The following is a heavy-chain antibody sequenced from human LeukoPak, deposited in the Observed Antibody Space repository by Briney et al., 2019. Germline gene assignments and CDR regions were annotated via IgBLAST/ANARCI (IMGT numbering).Heavy chain of an antibody. CDR1: GFTFSSYA. V-gene: IGHV3-48*01. CDR3: AKDRYYDNSANHYESES. Sequence: GGSLRLSCAASGFTFSSYAMNWVRQPPGKGLEWVSNIGTSSTTIYYADSVKGRFTISRDNAKNSLYLQMNSLRADDTAVYYCAKDRYYDNSANHYESESWGQGTLVTVSS. D-gene: IGHD3-22*01. J-gene: IGHJ5*02. CDR2: IGTSSTTI.